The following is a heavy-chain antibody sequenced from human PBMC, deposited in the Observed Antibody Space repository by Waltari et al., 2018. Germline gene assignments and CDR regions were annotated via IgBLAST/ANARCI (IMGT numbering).Heavy chain of an antibody. CDR2: IKEDGSDK. CDR3: ARSGMKFTFDY. J-gene: IGHJ4*02. V-gene: IGHV3-7*01. Sequence: VQLVESVAGLVQPGGSLNPSGAAPAFTLGSYWMIWVGQAPGQGLEGVANIKEDGSDKEYADSVKGRVSISRDNAKDALYLQMNSLRAEDTALYYCARSGMKFTFDYWGRGTPVIVSS. CDR1: AFTLGSYW. D-gene: IGHD1-26*01.